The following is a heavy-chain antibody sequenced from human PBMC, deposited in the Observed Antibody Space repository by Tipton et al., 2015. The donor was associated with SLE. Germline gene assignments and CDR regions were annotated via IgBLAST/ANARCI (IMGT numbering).Heavy chain of an antibody. D-gene: IGHD3-22*01. J-gene: IGHJ3*02. CDR3: ARDGAMIVPRGSFDI. Sequence: TLSLTCTVSGGSISSYYWSWIRQPAGQGLEWIGRIYTSGSTNYNPYLKSRVTMSVDTSKNQFSLKMSSVTAADPAVYYCARDGAMIVPRGSFDIWGPGTMVTVSS. CDR2: IYTSGST. CDR1: GGSISSYY. V-gene: IGHV4-4*07.